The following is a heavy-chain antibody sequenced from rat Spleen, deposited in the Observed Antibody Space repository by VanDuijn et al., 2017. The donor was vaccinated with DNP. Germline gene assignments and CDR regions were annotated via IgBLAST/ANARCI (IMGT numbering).Heavy chain of an antibody. J-gene: IGHJ2*01. CDR3: ATHDWDY. D-gene: IGHD4-2*01. V-gene: IGHV5-7*01. CDR1: GFTFGDYA. Sequence: EVQLVESGGGLVQPGRSLRLSCAASGFTFGDYAMAWVRQSPKKGLEWVATISYDGSRTYYRDSVKGRFTISRDNAKSTLYVQMDSLRSEDTATYYCATHDWDYWGQGVMVTVSS. CDR2: ISYDGSRT.